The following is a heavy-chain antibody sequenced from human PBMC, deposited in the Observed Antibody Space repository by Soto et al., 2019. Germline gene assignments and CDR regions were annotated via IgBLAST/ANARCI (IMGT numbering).Heavy chain of an antibody. CDR1: GGSVSSGSYY. J-gene: IGHJ4*02. Sequence: SETLSLTCTVSGGSVSSGSYYWSWIRQPPGKGLECIGYIYYSGSTNYNPSLKSRVTISVDTSKNQFSLKLSAVTAADTAVYYCARGRDGYNDYWGQGTLVTVSS. CDR2: IYYSGST. V-gene: IGHV4-61*01. CDR3: ARGRDGYNDY. D-gene: IGHD5-12*01.